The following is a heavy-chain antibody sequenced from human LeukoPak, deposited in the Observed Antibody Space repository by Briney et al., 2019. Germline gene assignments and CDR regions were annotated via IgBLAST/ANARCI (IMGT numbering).Heavy chain of an antibody. J-gene: IGHJ6*03. CDR3: ARDGIYMDV. Sequence: GGSLRLSCAASGFTFSSYGMSWVRQAPGKGLEWVSAISGSGGSTYYADSVKGRFTISRDNAKNSLYLQMNSLRAEDTAVYYCARDGIYMDVWGKGTTVTVSS. CDR2: ISGSGGST. V-gene: IGHV3-23*01. D-gene: IGHD1-26*01. CDR1: GFTFSSYG.